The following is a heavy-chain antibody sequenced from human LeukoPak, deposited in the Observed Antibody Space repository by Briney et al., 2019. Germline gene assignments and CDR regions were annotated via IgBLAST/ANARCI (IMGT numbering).Heavy chain of an antibody. D-gene: IGHD6-13*01. CDR1: GGSIRSSSYY. J-gene: IGHJ4*02. V-gene: IGHV4-39*01. Sequence: SETLSLACTVSGGSIRSSSYYWGWIRQPPGKGLEWIGSIYYSGSTYYNPSLKSRVTISVGTSKNQFSLKLSSVTAADTAVYYCARHGVGDSSNWYYFDYWGQGTLVTVSS. CDR3: ARHGVGDSSNWYYFDY. CDR2: IYYSGST.